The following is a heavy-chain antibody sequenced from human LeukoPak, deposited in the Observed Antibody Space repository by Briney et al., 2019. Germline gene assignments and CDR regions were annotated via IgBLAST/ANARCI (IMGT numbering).Heavy chain of an antibody. Sequence: SETLSLTCTVSGGSISNYYWNWIRQPAGKGLEWIGRIYTGRSTNYNPSPQSRVTMSVDTSNNQFSLKLTSVTAADTAVYFCARESRVLIGDGYYLDSWGPGTLVTVSS. V-gene: IGHV4-4*07. D-gene: IGHD3-3*01. J-gene: IGHJ4*02. CDR1: GGSISNYY. CDR2: IYTGRST. CDR3: ARESRVLIGDGYYLDS.